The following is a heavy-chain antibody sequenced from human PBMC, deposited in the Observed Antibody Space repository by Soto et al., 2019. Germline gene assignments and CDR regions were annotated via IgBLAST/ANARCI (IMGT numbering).Heavy chain of an antibody. CDR3: ARYMKAVPGGSQYFYYGMDV. CDR1: GYDFSMFW. CDR2: IHPGDSDT. J-gene: IGHJ6*02. D-gene: IGHD3-9*01. V-gene: IGHV5-51*01. Sequence: EVQLVQSGAEVKKPGESLTISCQASGYDFSMFWIGWVRQMPGKGLEWMGIIHPGDSDTRYSPSFEGQVTISADKSTSTAYLQWSSLKASDTAMFYCARYMKAVPGGSQYFYYGMDVWGLGTPVTVS.